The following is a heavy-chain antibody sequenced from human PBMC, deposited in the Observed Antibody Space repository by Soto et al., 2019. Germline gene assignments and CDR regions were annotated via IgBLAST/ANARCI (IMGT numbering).Heavy chain of an antibody. CDR1: GGSISSYY. CDR3: ARDIVLVPFFFGYYGMDV. J-gene: IGHJ6*02. D-gene: IGHD2-2*01. V-gene: IGHV4-59*12. Sequence: SETLSLTCTVSGGSISSYYWSWIRQPPGKGLEWIGYIYYSGSTYYNPSLKSRVTISVDTSKNQFSLKLCSVTAADTAVYYCARDIVLVPFFFGYYGMDVWGQGTTVTVSS. CDR2: IYYSGST.